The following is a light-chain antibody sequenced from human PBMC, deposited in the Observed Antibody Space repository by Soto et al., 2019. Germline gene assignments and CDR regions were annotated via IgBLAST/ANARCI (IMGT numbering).Light chain of an antibody. V-gene: IGKV3-20*01. J-gene: IGKJ1*01. CDR3: HQYGSSPRT. CDR2: GAS. CDR1: QNVNNF. Sequence: IVLTQSPGPLSLSRGERAPFSCRASQNVNNFLAWYQQKPGQAPRLLMYGASTRATGIPDRFSGSGSGTDFTLTISRLEPEDFAVYYCHQYGSSPRTFGQGTKVDI.